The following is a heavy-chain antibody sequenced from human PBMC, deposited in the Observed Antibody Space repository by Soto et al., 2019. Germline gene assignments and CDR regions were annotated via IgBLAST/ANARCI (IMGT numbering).Heavy chain of an antibody. D-gene: IGHD3-22*01. CDR2: IIPIFGTA. CDR3: AAGQSYYDSSPPIDY. J-gene: IGHJ4*02. Sequence: GASVKVSCKASGGTFSSYAISWVRQAPGQGLEWMGGIIPIFGTANYAQKFQGRVTITADESTSTAYMELSSLRSEDTAVYYCAAGQSYYDSSPPIDYWGQGTLVTVSS. CDR1: GGTFSSYA. V-gene: IGHV1-69*13.